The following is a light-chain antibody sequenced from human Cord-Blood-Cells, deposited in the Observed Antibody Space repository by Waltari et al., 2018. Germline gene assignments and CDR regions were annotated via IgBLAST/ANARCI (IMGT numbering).Light chain of an antibody. J-gene: IGKJ1*01. CDR1: QSVLYSSNNKNY. CDR3: QQYYSTPLT. Sequence: IVMTQSPDSLAVSMGARATINCKSSQSVLYSSNNKNYLAWYQQKPGQPPKLPIYWAPTRESGVPDRFSGSGSGTDFTLTLNSLQAEYGAVYYCQQYYSTPLTFGQGTKVEIK. CDR2: WAP. V-gene: IGKV4-1*01.